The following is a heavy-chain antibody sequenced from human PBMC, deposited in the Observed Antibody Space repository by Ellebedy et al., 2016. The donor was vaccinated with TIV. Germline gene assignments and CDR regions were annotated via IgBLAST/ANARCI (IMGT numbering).Heavy chain of an antibody. CDR3: GRWYDDSWTGYYT. J-gene: IGHJ5*02. Sequence: GESLKISCAASGFTFSSYWMSWVRQAPGKGLEWVANIKYDGSEKYYVDSVKGRFTISRDNAKKSLYLQMDSLRAEDTALYCCGRWYDDSWTGYYTWGQGTLVTVSS. CDR1: GFTFSSYW. V-gene: IGHV3-7*02. D-gene: IGHD3-3*01. CDR2: IKYDGSEK.